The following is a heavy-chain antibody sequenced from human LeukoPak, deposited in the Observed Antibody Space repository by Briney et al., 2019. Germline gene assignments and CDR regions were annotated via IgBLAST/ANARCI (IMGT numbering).Heavy chain of an antibody. D-gene: IGHD2-21*01. CDR2: IYYSGST. CDR3: AARFGGEEVAFDI. Sequence: SQTLSLTCTVSGCSVSSGGYYWSWIRQHPGTGLEWIGYIYYSGSTYYNPSLKSRVTISVDTSKNQFSLKLSSVTAADTAVYYCAARFGGEEVAFDIWGQGTMVTVSS. V-gene: IGHV4-31*03. J-gene: IGHJ3*02. CDR1: GCSVSSGGYY.